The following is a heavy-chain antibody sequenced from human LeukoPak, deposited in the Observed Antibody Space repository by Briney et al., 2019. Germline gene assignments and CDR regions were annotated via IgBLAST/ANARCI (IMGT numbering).Heavy chain of an antibody. V-gene: IGHV3-64*01. CDR3: ARDGSAPVSMRSSWYNYYYYYMDV. J-gene: IGHJ6*03. CDR1: GFTFSSYA. CDR2: ISSNGGST. D-gene: IGHD6-13*01. Sequence: KAGGSLRLSCAASGFTFSSYAMHWVRQAPGKGLEYVSAISSNGGSTYYANSVKGRFTISRDNSKNTLYLQMGSLRAEDMAVYYCARDGSAPVSMRSSWYNYYYYYMDVWGKGTTVTVSS.